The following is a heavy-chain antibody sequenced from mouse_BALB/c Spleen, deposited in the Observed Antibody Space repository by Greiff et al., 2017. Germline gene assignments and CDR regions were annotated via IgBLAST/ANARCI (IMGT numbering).Heavy chain of an antibody. CDR3: ARSGSWGWFAY. V-gene: IGHV5-17*02. Sequence: EVHLVESGGGLVQPGGSRKLSCAASGFTFSSFGMHWVRQAPEKGLEWVAYISSGSSTIYYADTVKGRFTISRDNPKNTLFLQMTSLRSEDTAMYYCARSGSWGWFAYWGQGTLVTVSA. CDR2: ISSGSSTI. CDR1: GFTFSSFG. J-gene: IGHJ3*01. D-gene: IGHD3-1*01.